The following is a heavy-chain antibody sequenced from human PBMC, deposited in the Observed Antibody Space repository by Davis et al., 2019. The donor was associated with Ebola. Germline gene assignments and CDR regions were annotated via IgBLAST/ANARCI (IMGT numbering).Heavy chain of an antibody. Sequence: SETLSLTCAVSGGSISSGGYYWSWIRQPPGKGLEWIGEINHSGSTNYNPSLKSRVTISVDTSKNQFSLKLSSVTAADTAVYYCARDGVVPAANYGMDVWGQGTTVTVSS. J-gene: IGHJ6*02. CDR1: GGSISSGGYY. CDR2: INHSGST. V-gene: IGHV4-34*01. D-gene: IGHD2-2*01. CDR3: ARDGVVPAANYGMDV.